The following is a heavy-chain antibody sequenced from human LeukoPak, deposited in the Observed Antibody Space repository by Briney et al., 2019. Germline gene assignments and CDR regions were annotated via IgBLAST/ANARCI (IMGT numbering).Heavy chain of an antibody. CDR2: IKQDGSEK. V-gene: IGHV3-7*01. Sequence: GGSLRLSCAASGFTFSSYWMSWVRQAPGKGLEWVANIKQDGSEKYYVDSVKGRFTISRDNAKNSLYLQMNSLRAEDTAAYYCARVFYDGYSSSWYRYFDYWGQGTLVTVSS. J-gene: IGHJ4*02. CDR3: ARVFYDGYSSSWYRYFDY. D-gene: IGHD6-13*01. CDR1: GFTFSSYW.